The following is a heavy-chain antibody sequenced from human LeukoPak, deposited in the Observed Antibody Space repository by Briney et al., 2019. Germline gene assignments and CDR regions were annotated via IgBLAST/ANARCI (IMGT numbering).Heavy chain of an antibody. D-gene: IGHD7-27*01. CDR2: TYYRAKWYN. J-gene: IGHJ2*01. CDR3: ARDMNGDVDLDL. V-gene: IGHV6-1*01. CDR1: GYSVSSNSAA. Sequence: SQTLSLTCAISGYSVSSNSAAWSWIRQSPPRGLEWLGRTYYRAKWYNDYAVYVKSRITINTDKSKNKFSLQLNSVTPEDTAVYYCARDMNGDVDLDLWGRGTLVTVSS.